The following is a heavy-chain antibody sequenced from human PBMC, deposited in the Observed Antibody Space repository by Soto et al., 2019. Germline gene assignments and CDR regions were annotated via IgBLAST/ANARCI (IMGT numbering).Heavy chain of an antibody. V-gene: IGHV4-4*07. CDR1: GGSISSYY. Sequence: ETVSVTGTFSGGSISSYYWTWIRQPAGKGLEWIGRVYSSGGTHYNPSLKSRVTISLDTSKNQFSLRLLSVTDADTAVYYCARGQRFSDWFDPWGQGTLVTVSS. D-gene: IGHD3-3*01. CDR3: ARGQRFSDWFDP. CDR2: VYSSGGT. J-gene: IGHJ5*02.